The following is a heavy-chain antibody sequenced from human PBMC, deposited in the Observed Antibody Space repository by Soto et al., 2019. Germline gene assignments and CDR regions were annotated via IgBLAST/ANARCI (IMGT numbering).Heavy chain of an antibody. CDR1: GYTFTSYY. CDR2: INPKGGST. J-gene: IGHJ4*02. V-gene: IGHV1-46*03. Sequence: QVQLVQSGAEVKKPGASVKVSCKASGYTFTSYYRHWVRQAPGQGLEWMGIINPKGGSTSYAHKFQGRVTMTRDTSTSNVYMELSSLRSEDTAVYYCACTNGTTRGVYYFDYWGQGTLVTVSS. D-gene: IGHD1-1*01. CDR3: ACTNGTTRGVYYFDY.